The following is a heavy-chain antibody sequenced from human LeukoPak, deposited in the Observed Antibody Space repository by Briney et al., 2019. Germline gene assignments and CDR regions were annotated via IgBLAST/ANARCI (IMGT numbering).Heavy chain of an antibody. CDR3: ARYGPPGCSGGSCPDYNTGMDV. J-gene: IGHJ6*02. Sequence: SETLSLTCAVYGGSFSGYYWSWIRQPPGKGLEWIGEINHSGSTNYNPSLKSRVTISVDTSKNQFSLKLSSVTAADTAVYYCARYGPPGCSGGSCPDYNTGMDVWGQGTTVTVSS. CDR2: INHSGST. D-gene: IGHD2-15*01. CDR1: GGSFSGYY. V-gene: IGHV4-34*01.